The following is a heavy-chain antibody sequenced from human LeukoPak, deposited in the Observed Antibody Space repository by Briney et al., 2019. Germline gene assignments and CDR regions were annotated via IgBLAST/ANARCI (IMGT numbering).Heavy chain of an antibody. CDR3: TRDPQLLWFGELPMGV. J-gene: IGHJ6*03. CDR2: IRSKAYGGTT. Sequence: PGGSLRLSCTASGFTFGDYAMSWFRQAPGQGLEWVGFIRSKAYGGTTEYAASVKGRFTISRDDSKIIAYLQMNSLKTEDTAVYYCTRDPQLLWFGELPMGVWGKGTTVTVSS. D-gene: IGHD3-10*01. V-gene: IGHV3-49*03. CDR1: GFTFGDYA.